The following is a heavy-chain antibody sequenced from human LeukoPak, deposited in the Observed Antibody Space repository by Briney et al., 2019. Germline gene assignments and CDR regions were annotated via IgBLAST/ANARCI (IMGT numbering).Heavy chain of an antibody. D-gene: IGHD2-15*01. CDR2: INPNSGGT. Sequence: GASVKVSCTASGYIFTGYYIHWVRQAPGQGLEWMGSINPNSGGTNYAQKVQGRITITRDTSISTAYMERSRLASAETAEYSCARVDARDYYWGMGVWGQGTTVTV. CDR1: GYIFTGYY. CDR3: ARVDARDYYWGMGV. V-gene: IGHV1-2*02. J-gene: IGHJ6*01.